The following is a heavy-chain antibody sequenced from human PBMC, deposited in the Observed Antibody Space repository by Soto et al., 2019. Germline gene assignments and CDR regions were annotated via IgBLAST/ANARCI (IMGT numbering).Heavy chain of an antibody. V-gene: IGHV3-7*05. D-gene: IGHD3-16*01. CDR2: MNQHGSEK. CDR1: GFTFNTSW. Sequence: EVQLVESGGGLVQPGGSLRLSCAASGFTFNTSWMSWVRRAPGKGLEWVAHMNQHGSEKYYVDSVKGRFTISGDDAKNSLYLQMNSLGAEDTAVHYCVSWAVSSYWGQGTLVTVSS. CDR3: VSWAVSSY. J-gene: IGHJ4*02.